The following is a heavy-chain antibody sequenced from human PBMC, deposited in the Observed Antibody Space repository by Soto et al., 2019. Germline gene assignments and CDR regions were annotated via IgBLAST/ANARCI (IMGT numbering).Heavy chain of an antibody. V-gene: IGHV1-18*01. CDR2: ISTANT. CDR3: ARAIYRFDH. J-gene: IGHJ4*02. Sequence: ASVKVSCKASGYTFSSYGITWVRQAPGQGLEWMGWISTANTNYAQKFQGRVTMTTDTSTSTAYMELSSLTSDDTAVYYCARAIYRFDHWGQGNLVTVSS. CDR1: GYTFSSYG. D-gene: IGHD2-21*01.